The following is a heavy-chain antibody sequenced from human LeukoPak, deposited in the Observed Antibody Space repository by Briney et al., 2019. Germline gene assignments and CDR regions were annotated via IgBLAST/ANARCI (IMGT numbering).Heavy chain of an antibody. CDR2: ISYDGSNK. CDR3: AKGTWGRYYFDY. V-gene: IGHV3-30*18. D-gene: IGHD7-27*01. Sequence: GGSLRLSCAASGFTFSSYGMHWVRQAPGKGLEWVAVISYDGSNKYYADSVKGRFTISRDNSKNTLYLQMNSLRAEDTAVYYCAKGTWGRYYFDYWGQGTLVTVSS. J-gene: IGHJ4*02. CDR1: GFTFSSYG.